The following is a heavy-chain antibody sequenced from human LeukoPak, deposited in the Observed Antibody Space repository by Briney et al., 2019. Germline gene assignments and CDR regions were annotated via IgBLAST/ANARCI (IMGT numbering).Heavy chain of an antibody. CDR3: ARRAGAYSHPYDY. CDR2: ILEDGSIQ. J-gene: IGHJ4*02. CDR1: GFTFTNYM. Sequence: GGSLRLSCAASGFTFTNYMMHWVRQAPGKGLDWVAVILEDGSIQYYADSVKGRFTISRDNSKNTLYLQMNSLRAEDTAVYYCARRAGAYSHPYDYWGQGTLVTVSS. D-gene: IGHD4/OR15-4a*01. V-gene: IGHV3-30*14.